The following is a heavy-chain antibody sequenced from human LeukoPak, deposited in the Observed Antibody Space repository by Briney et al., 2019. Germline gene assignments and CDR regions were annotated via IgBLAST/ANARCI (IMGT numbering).Heavy chain of an antibody. D-gene: IGHD4-23*01. J-gene: IGHJ4*02. CDR1: GFTFSSYS. V-gene: IGHV3-48*01. CDR2: ISSSSSTI. Sequence: PGGSLRLSCAASGFTFSSYSMNWVRQAPGKGLEWVSYISSSSSTIYYADSVKGRFTISRDNAKNSLYLHMNSLRAEDTAVYYCAREYGGNSGYFDYWGQGTLVTVSS. CDR3: AREYGGNSGYFDY.